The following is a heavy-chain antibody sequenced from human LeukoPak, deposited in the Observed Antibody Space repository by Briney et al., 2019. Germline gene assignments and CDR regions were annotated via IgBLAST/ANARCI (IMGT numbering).Heavy chain of an antibody. D-gene: IGHD3-10*01. CDR3: ARLLQEGSVAYAY. CDR2: INTNTGNP. Sequence: KVSCXASGYXFTSYAMNWVRQAPGQGLEWMGWINTNTGNPTYAQGFTGRFVFSLDTSVSTAYLQISSLKAEDTAVYYCARLLQEGSVAYAYWGQGTLVTVSS. V-gene: IGHV7-4-1*02. J-gene: IGHJ4*02. CDR1: GYXFTSYA.